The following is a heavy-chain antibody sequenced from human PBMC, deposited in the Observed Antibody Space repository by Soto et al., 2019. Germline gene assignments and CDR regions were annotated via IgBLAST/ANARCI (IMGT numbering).Heavy chain of an antibody. J-gene: IGHJ4*02. CDR1: GGSISSSSYY. V-gene: IGHV4-39*01. CDR3: ASQQSGGYSYGYEFYY. CDR2: IYYSGST. D-gene: IGHD5-18*01. Sequence: SETLSLTCTVSGGSISSSSYYWGWIRQPPGKGLEWIGSIYYSGSTYYNPSLKSRVTISVDTSKNQFSLKLSSVTAADTAVYYCASQQSGGYSYGYEFYYWGQGTLVPVSS.